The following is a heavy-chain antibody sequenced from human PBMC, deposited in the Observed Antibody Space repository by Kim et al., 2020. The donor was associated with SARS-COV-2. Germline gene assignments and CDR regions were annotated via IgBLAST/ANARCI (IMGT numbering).Heavy chain of an antibody. V-gene: IGHV3-23*01. CDR1: GVTFTGHA. J-gene: IGHJ4*02. D-gene: IGHD2-21*01. CDR2: IDGSDGTT. Sequence: GGSLRLSCTTSGVTFTGHAMSWGRQAPGKGLEWVSSIDGSDGTTYYVDSVKGRFSISRDDSKNTLYLQMSALRADDTAAYYCLKGGWGWIWDYWGQGTLVTVSS. CDR3: LKGGWGWIWDY.